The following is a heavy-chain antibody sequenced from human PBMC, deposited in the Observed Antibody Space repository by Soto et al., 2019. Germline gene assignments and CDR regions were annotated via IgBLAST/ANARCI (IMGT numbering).Heavy chain of an antibody. J-gene: IGHJ3*02. Sequence: GASVKVSCKASGYTFTSYYMHWVRQAPGQGLEWMGIINPSGGSTSYAQKFQGRVTMARDTSMSTVYMELGSLRSEDTAVYYCARDRPIPAAKAPRAFDIWGQGTMVTVSS. V-gene: IGHV1-46*01. D-gene: IGHD2-2*01. CDR2: INPSGGST. CDR1: GYTFTSYY. CDR3: ARDRPIPAAKAPRAFDI.